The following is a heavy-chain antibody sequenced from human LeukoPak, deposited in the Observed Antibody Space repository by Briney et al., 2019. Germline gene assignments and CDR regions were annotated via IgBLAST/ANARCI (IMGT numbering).Heavy chain of an antibody. CDR2: MSYIGIT. Sequence: SETLSLTCAVSVGSFSGDSWSWIRQPPGKGLEWIGSMSYIGITYYNPSLKSQVIISEDTSKNQFSLKLTSVTAVGTAVYYCARHGALAAAGTTPDYWGQGTLVIVSS. CDR3: ARHGALAAAGTTPDY. D-gene: IGHD6-13*01. J-gene: IGHJ4*02. CDR1: VGSFSGDS. V-gene: IGHV4-39*01.